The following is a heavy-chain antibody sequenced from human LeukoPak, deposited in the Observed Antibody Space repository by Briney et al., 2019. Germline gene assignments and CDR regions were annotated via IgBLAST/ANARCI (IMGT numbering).Heavy chain of an antibody. CDR1: GYTFTSYA. Sequence: GASVKVSCKTSGYTFTSYAIRWVRQAPGQGLEWMGWINPHTGCTNYAQKFQGRVTMTRDTSISTAYMELGGLTSDDTAVYYCARPYCSGGSCHDYFDYWGQGTLVTVSS. V-gene: IGHV1-2*02. CDR2: INPHTGCT. D-gene: IGHD2-15*01. CDR3: ARPYCSGGSCHDYFDY. J-gene: IGHJ4*02.